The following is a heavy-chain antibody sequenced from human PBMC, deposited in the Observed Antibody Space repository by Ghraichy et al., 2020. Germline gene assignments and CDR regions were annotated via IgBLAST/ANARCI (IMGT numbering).Heavy chain of an antibody. V-gene: IGHV4-4*07. Sequence: SETLSLTCTVSNGSITSFYWSWIRQPAGKGLEWIGRIYAHGHTDYNPSLKGRLTIPVDTSKNQFPLKLPSVTAADTAAYFCAAVHSGGSTFDPWGHGPLVTVSS. CDR3: AAVHSGGSTFDP. D-gene: IGHD2-15*01. CDR2: IYAHGHT. CDR1: NGSITSFY. J-gene: IGHJ5*02.